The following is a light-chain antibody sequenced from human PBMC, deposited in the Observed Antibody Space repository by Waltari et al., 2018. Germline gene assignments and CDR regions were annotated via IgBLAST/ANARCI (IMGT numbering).Light chain of an antibody. V-gene: IGKV3-15*01. CDR1: QSVSSN. J-gene: IGKJ2*01. CDR2: GAS. CDR3: QQYNNWPLYT. Sequence: EIVMTQSPATLSVSPGERATLSCRASQSVSSNLAWYQQKPGQAPRLLIYGASTRATGIPARFSGSESGTEFTLTISSMQSEDFAVYYCQQYNNWPLYTVGQGTKLEIK.